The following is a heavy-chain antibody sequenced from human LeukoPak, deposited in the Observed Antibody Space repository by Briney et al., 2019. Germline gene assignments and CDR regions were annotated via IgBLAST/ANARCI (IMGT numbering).Heavy chain of an antibody. J-gene: IGHJ6*02. CDR1: GLTFSSYS. D-gene: IGHD2-2*01. CDR2: ISSSSGTI. CDR3: GRTYCSSTSCYDGMDV. V-gene: IGHV3-48*04. Sequence: HPGGSLRLSCAASGLTFSSYSMNWVRQAPGKGLEWVSYISSSSGTIYYADSVKGRFTISRDNAKNSLYLQMNSLRAEDTAAYYCGRTYCSSTSCYDGMDVWGQGTTVTVSS.